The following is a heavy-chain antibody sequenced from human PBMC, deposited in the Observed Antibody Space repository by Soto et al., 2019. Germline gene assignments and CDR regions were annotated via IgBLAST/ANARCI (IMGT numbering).Heavy chain of an antibody. D-gene: IGHD4-4*01. CDR2: IKEDGTEQ. CDR1: GFSFSGYW. Sequence: PVGSLRLSCAASGFSFSGYWMSWFRQAPVNGPEWVANIKEDGTEQHYVDSVKGRFTISRDNSENSLFLQMNNLRAEDSAIYYCAITTSTVSYWFDPWGPGTQVTV. CDR3: AITTSTVSYWFDP. V-gene: IGHV3-7*03. J-gene: IGHJ5*02.